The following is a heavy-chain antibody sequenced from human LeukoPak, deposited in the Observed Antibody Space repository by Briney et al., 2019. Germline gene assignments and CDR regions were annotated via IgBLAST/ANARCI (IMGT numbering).Heavy chain of an antibody. V-gene: IGHV3-48*04. D-gene: IGHD6-19*01. J-gene: IGHJ4*02. CDR2: ISSSSSTI. Sequence: PGGSLRLSCAASGFTFSSYSMNWVRQAPGKGLEWVSNISSSSSTIYYADSVKGRFTISRDNAKNSLYQQMNSLRAEDTAVYYCAREGVAGSFDYWGQGTLVTVSS. CDR1: GFTFSSYS. CDR3: AREGVAGSFDY.